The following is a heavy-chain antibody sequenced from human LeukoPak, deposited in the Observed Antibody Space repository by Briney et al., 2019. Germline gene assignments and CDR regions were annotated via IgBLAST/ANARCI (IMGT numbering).Heavy chain of an antibody. CDR2: IYYSGST. D-gene: IGHD1-26*01. V-gene: IGHV4-39*01. CDR3: ARIRSFGMLSGYYYMDV. Sequence: PSETLSLTCTVSGGSISSSSYYWGWIRQPPGKGLEWIGSIYYSGSTYYNPSLKSRVTISVDTSKNQFSLKLSSVTAADTAVYYCARIRSFGMLSGYYYMDVWGKGTTVTVSS. J-gene: IGHJ6*03. CDR1: GGSISSSSYY.